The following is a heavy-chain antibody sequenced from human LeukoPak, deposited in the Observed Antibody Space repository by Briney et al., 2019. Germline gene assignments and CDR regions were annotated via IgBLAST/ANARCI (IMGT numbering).Heavy chain of an antibody. CDR1: GYIYTSYW. D-gene: IGHD3-10*01. V-gene: IGHV5-51*01. CDR3: ARQAGFGYGMDV. CDR2: IYPGDPDT. J-gene: IGHJ6*02. Sequence: AGEALQISCKGSGYIYTSYWIGWVRQLPGKGVEWMGIIYPGDPDTRYSPSFKGQVTISADKSISTAYLQWRSLKASDTAMYYCARQAGFGYGMDVWGQGTTVTVS.